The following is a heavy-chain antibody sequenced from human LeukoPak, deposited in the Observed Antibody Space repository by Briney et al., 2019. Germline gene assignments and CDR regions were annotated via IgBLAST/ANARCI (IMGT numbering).Heavy chain of an antibody. J-gene: IGHJ4*02. D-gene: IGHD3-22*01. CDR3: ARVNHDRSGYFGYFDY. CDR1: GFSISSGYY. V-gene: IGHV4-38-2*02. CDR2: IYHSGST. Sequence: SETLSLTCTVSGFSISSGYYWAWIRQPPGKGPEWIGSIYHSGSTFYKPSLKSRVTISVDTSKNQFSLRLSSVTAADTAVYSCARVNHDRSGYFGYFDYWGQGTLVTVSS.